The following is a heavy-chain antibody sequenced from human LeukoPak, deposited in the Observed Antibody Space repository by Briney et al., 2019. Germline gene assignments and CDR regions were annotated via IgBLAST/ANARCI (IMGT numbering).Heavy chain of an antibody. CDR3: ARAYGDYRWFFDF. J-gene: IGHJ4*02. V-gene: IGHV4-4*02. CDR2: IFHAGST. CDR1: GDSITSSHW. Sequence: PSGNLSLTCAVSGDSITSSHWWTWIRQPPGKGLGWIGEIFHAGSTNYNSSLESRVTISVDKSKNQFSLKLTSVTAADTAVYFCARAYGDYRWFFDFWGPGILVTVSS. D-gene: IGHD4-17*01.